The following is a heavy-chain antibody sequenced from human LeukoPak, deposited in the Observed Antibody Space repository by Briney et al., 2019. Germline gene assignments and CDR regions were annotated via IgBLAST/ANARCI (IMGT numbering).Heavy chain of an antibody. J-gene: IGHJ4*02. CDR3: ARDSEVVVMNFDY. CDR1: GFTFSSYA. CDR2: IYYSGST. Sequence: GSLRLSCASSGFTFSSYAMSWVRQPPGKGLEWIGSIYYSGSTYYNPSLKSRVTISVDTSKNQFSLKLSSVTAADTAVYYCARDSEVVVMNFDYWGQGTLVTVSS. D-gene: IGHD3-22*01. V-gene: IGHV4-39*07.